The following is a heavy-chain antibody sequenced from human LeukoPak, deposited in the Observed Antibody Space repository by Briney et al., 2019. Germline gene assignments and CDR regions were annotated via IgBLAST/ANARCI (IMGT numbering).Heavy chain of an antibody. J-gene: IGHJ4*02. D-gene: IGHD3-10*01. CDR1: GFTVNRNY. Sequence: GGSLRLSCAASGFTVNRNYMIWVRQAPGKGLECVSVIYSGCTTWYADSVKGRSTISRDTNTLYLQMNSLRAEDTAVYYCARGRRKYYYGSGSYYTFSDYWGQGTLVTVSS. V-gene: IGHV3-66*01. CDR2: IYSGCTT. CDR3: ARGRRKYYYGSGSYYTFSDY.